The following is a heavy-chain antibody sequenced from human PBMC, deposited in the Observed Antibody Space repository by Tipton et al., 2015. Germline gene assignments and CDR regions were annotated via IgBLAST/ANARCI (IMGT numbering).Heavy chain of an antibody. CDR2: IYYSGST. Sequence: TLSLTCSVSGGSISSGNYFWSWVRQPPGKGLEWIGDIYYSGSTYYNPSLKSRVTISGDTSKNQFSLKLRSVTAADTAVYYCARQRVVRFLEWFDYWAQRTLVTVSS. V-gene: IGHV4-30-4*01. CDR1: GGSISSGNYF. J-gene: IGHJ4*02. D-gene: IGHD3-3*01. CDR3: ARQRVVRFLEWFDY.